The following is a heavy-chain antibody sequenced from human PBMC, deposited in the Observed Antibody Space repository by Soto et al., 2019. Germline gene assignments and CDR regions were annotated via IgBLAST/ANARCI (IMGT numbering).Heavy chain of an antibody. CDR2: ISAYNANT. CDR3: ARDRLGATGDY. D-gene: IGHD1-26*01. J-gene: IGHJ4*02. V-gene: IGHV1-18*01. CDR1: GYTFTSYG. Sequence: ASVKVSCKASGYTFTSYGISWVRQAPGQGLEWMGWISAYNANTNYAQKLQGRVTMTTDTSTSTSYMELRSLRSDDTAVYFCARDRLGATGDYWGEGTLVTVSS.